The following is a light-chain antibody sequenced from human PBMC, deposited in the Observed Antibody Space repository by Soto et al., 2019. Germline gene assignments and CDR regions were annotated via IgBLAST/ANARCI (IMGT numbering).Light chain of an antibody. CDR1: QRISSN. Sequence: EIVLTQSPGTLSLSPGERATLSCRASQRISSNLAWYQQKPGQAPRLLIYGASTRATGIPARFSGSGSETDFTLTISNLQSEDCAVYYCQHYNNWPPYPFGQGTKVDIK. CDR2: GAS. CDR3: QHYNNWPPYP. J-gene: IGKJ2*01. V-gene: IGKV3D-15*01.